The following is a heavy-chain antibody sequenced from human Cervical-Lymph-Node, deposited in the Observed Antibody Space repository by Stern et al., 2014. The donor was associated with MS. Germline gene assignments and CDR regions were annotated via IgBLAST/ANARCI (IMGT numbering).Heavy chain of an antibody. J-gene: IGHJ5*02. D-gene: IGHD6-19*01. V-gene: IGHV3-33*03. CDR2: IWYDGSND. CDR1: GFTFSRNG. Sequence: DQLVESGGGVVQPGRSLRLSCAASGFTFSRNGMHWVRQAPGKGLAWVAVIWYDGSNDKYVDSVKGRFTISRDNSKNTLYLQMNSLRVEDTAVYYCVAYASGDNINHWGQGTLVTVSS. CDR3: VAYASGDNINH.